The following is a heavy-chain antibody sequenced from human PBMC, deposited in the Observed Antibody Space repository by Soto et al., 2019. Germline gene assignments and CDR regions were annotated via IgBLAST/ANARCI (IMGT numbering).Heavy chain of an antibody. CDR3: ARGHPFAY. Sequence: EVQLLESGGGLVQPGGSLRLSCAASGFTFTNYAMTWVRQAPGKGLEWVSSVSGGGENTHYADSVKGRFTISRDNSKNTLYLQLNNVRVEDTAVYYSARGHPFAYWGQGALVTVSS. V-gene: IGHV3-23*01. J-gene: IGHJ4*02. CDR2: VSGGGENT. CDR1: GFTFTNYA.